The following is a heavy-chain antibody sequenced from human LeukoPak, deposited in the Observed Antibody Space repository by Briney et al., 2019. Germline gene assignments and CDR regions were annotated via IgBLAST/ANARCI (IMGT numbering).Heavy chain of an antibody. CDR1: RGSISTNQ. D-gene: IGHD2-15*01. Sequence: SETLPLTCVVSRGSISTNQWSWIRQPPGKGLEWIGYVFYSWNTKYNPSLKSRVTISVDTSKNHFYLKLSSVTAADTAMYYCARVGGGCDVYFEYSGEGALVTVSS. CDR2: VFYSWNT. V-gene: IGHV4-59*01. CDR3: ARVGGGCDVYFEY. J-gene: IGHJ4*02.